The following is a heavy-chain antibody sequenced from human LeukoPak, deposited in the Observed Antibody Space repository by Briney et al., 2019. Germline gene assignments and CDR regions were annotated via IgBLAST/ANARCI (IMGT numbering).Heavy chain of an antibody. Sequence: PGGSLRLSREDSGLSFGGFYMHWVRQAPGKGLEWVSTINGDGEFTVYAASVKGRFTISRDNSKNTLILQMTSLRAEDTALYYCAKRGVQGYMDVWGKGTTVIVSS. CDR3: AKRGVQGYMDV. V-gene: IGHV3-23*01. CDR2: INGDGEFT. D-gene: IGHD1-26*01. CDR1: GLSFGGFY. J-gene: IGHJ6*03.